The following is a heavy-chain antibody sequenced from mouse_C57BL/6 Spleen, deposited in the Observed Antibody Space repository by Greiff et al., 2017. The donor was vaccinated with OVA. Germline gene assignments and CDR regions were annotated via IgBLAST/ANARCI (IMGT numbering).Heavy chain of an antibody. CDR2: ISSGSSTI. Sequence: EVKLVESGGGLVKPGGSLKLSCAASGFTFSDYGMHWVRQAPEKGLEWVAYISSGSSTIYYADTVKGRFTISRDNAKNTLFLQMTSLRSEDTAMYYCAREGLTGPYYFDYWGQGTTLTVSS. D-gene: IGHD4-1*01. CDR3: AREGLTGPYYFDY. J-gene: IGHJ2*01. V-gene: IGHV5-17*01. CDR1: GFTFSDYG.